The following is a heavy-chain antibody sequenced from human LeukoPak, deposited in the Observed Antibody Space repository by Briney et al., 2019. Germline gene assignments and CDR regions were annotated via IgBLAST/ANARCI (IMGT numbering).Heavy chain of an antibody. V-gene: IGHV1-2*04. Sequence: ASVTVSCTASGGTFSSYAISWVRPAPGQGLEWMGWINPNSGGTNYAQKFQGWVTMTRDTSISTAYMELSRLRSDDTAVYYCARALLTGSYYDSSGYHFDYWGQGTLVTVSS. CDR1: GGTFSSYA. CDR2: INPNSGGT. CDR3: ARALLTGSYYDSSGYHFDY. D-gene: IGHD3-22*01. J-gene: IGHJ4*02.